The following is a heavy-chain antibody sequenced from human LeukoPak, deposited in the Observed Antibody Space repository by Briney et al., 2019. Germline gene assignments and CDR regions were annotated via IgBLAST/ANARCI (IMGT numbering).Heavy chain of an antibody. J-gene: IGHJ4*02. CDR3: ARDYYDSRAFDY. D-gene: IGHD3-22*01. CDR1: GFTFTTYW. V-gene: IGHV3-66*01. Sequence: GGSLRLSCAASGFTFTTYWLGWVRQPPGKGLEWVSVIYSGGSTYYADSVKGRFTISRDNSKNTLYLQMNSLRAEDTAVYYCARDYYDSRAFDYWGQGTLVTVSS. CDR2: IYSGGST.